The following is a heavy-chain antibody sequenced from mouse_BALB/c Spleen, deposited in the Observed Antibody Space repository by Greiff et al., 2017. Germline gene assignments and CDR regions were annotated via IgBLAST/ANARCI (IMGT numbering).Heavy chain of an antibody. J-gene: IGHJ3*01. V-gene: IGHV1S81*02. CDR2: INPSNGGT. Sequence: QVQLQQSGAELVKPGASVKLSCKASGYTFTSYYMYWVKQRPGQGLEWIGEINPSNGGTNFNEKFKSKATLTVDKSSRTSYMQLSSLTSEDSAVYYCTRGGNYEAWFAYWGQGTLVTVSA. CDR1: GYTFTSYY. D-gene: IGHD2-1*01. CDR3: TRGGNYEAWFAY.